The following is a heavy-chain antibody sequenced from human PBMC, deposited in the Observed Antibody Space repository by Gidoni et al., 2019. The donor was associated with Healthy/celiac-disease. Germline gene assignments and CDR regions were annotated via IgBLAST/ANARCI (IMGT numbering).Heavy chain of an antibody. CDR2: INAGNGNT. CDR3: ARGRERTVSGGTPLGY. CDR1: GYTFTSYA. Sequence: QVQLVQSGAEVKKPGASVKVSCKASGYTFTSYAMHWVRQAPGQRLEWMGWINAGNGNTKYSQKFQGRVTITRDTSASTAYMELSSLRSEDTAVYYCARGRERTVSGGTPLGYWGQGTLVTVSS. J-gene: IGHJ4*02. D-gene: IGHD2-15*01. V-gene: IGHV1-3*01.